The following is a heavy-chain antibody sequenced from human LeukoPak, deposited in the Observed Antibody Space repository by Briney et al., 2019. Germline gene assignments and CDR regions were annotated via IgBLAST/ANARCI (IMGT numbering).Heavy chain of an antibody. CDR3: ARGYYDRGLDP. J-gene: IGHJ5*02. CDR2: IYYSGST. V-gene: IGHV4-59*01. D-gene: IGHD3-22*01. Sequence: SETLSLTCTVSGGSISSYYWSWIRQPPGKGLVWIGYIYYSGSTNYNPSLKSRVTISVDTSKNQFSLKLSSVTAADTAVYYCARGYYDRGLDPWGQGTLVTVSS. CDR1: GGSISSYY.